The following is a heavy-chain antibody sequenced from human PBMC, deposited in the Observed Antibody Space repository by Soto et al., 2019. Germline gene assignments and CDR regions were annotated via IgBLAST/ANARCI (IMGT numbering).Heavy chain of an antibody. CDR1: GYTFTGYY. CDR2: IDPNSGGT. J-gene: IGHJ4*02. CDR3: ARGAHYYDSSGPIPY. Sequence: ASVKVSCKASGYTFTGYYMHWVRQAPGQGLEWMGWIDPNSGGTNYAQKFQGRVTMTRDTSISTAYMELSRLRSDDTAVYYCARGAHYYDSSGPIPYWGQGTLVTVSS. V-gene: IGHV1-2*02. D-gene: IGHD3-22*01.